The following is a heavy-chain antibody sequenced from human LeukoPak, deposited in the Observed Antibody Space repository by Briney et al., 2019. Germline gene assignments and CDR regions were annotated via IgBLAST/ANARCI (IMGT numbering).Heavy chain of an antibody. CDR2: FDPGSGEI. J-gene: IGHJ4*02. V-gene: IGHV1-24*01. CDR3: ATGTQYHLLTF. D-gene: IGHD3-9*01. Sequence: ASVKVSCKVSGYSITELSTHWVRQAPGKGLEWMGGFDPGSGEIIYEQKFQDRVTMTEDTSTDTAYMELSSLRSEDTALYYGATGTQYHLLTFWGQGTIVTDSS. CDR1: GYSITELS.